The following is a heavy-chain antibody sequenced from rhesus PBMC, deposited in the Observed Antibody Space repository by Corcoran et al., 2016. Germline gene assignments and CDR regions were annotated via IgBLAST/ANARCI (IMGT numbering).Heavy chain of an antibody. D-gene: IGHD3-40*01. V-gene: IGHV3S42*01. CDR3: TDAYDIES. CDR2: IVNGGSST. CDR1: GFTFSSYG. J-gene: IGHJ4*01. Sequence: EVQLVESGGGLAKPGESLRLSCAASGFTFSSYGMHWFRQIPGKGLEWISGIVNGGSSTYYADSVKGRFTISRDNSKNTLSLQMNSLRAEDTAVYYCTDAYDIESWGQGVQVTVSS.